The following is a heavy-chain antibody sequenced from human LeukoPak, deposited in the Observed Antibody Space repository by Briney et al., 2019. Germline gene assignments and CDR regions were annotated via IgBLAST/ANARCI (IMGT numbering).Heavy chain of an antibody. J-gene: IGHJ4*02. V-gene: IGHV1-46*01. CDR1: GYTFTSYY. CDR3: ARVVNSRSDY. D-gene: IGHD2/OR15-2a*01. CDR2: INPSGGST. Sequence: ASVKVSCKASGYTFTSYYMHWVRQAPGQGLEWMGIINPSGGSTSYAQKFQRRVTMTRDTSTSTVYMELSSLRYEATAVYYCARVVNSRSDYWGQGTLVTVSS.